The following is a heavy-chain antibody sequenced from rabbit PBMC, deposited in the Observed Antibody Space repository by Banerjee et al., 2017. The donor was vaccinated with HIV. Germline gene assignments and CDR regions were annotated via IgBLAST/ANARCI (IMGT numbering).Heavy chain of an antibody. CDR1: GYSFSSSYY. CDR2: IYGGSSGST. V-gene: IGHV1S40*01. Sequence: QSLEESGGDLVKPGASLTLTCTASGYSFSSSYYMCWFRQTPGKGLEWIACIYGGSSGSTYYASWAKGRFTISKTSSTTVTLQMTSLTAADTATYFCARRSDGSYGFDPWGPGTLVTVS. D-gene: IGHD5-1*01. CDR3: ARRSDGSYGFDP. J-gene: IGHJ2*01.